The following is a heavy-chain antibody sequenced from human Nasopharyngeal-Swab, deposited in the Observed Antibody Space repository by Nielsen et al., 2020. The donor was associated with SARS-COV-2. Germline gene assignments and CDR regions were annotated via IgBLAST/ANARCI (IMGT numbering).Heavy chain of an antibody. CDR1: GFTFNIFG. D-gene: IGHD6-13*01. J-gene: IGHJ4*02. Sequence: GESLKISCAASGFTFNIFGIHWVRQAPGKGLEWVALISYDGSNKYYADSVKGRFTVSRDNSKNTLFLQMNSLRAEDTAVYYCARGWASLDSWGQGTLVTVSS. CDR2: ISYDGSNK. CDR3: ARGWASLDS. V-gene: IGHV3-30*03.